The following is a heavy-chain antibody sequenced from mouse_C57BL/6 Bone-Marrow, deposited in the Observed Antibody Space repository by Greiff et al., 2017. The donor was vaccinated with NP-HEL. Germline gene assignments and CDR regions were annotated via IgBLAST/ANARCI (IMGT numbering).Heavy chain of an antibody. CDR2: INPNYGTT. CDR1: GYSFTDYN. D-gene: IGHD1-1*01. CDR3: ARSRVTTVVATDFDY. V-gene: IGHV1-39*01. Sequence: VHVKQSGPELVKPGASVKISCKASGYSFTDYNMNWVKQSHGKSLEWIGVINPNYGTTSYNQKFKGKATLTVDQSSSTAYMQLNSLTSEDSAVYYCARSRVTTVVATDFDYWGQGTTLTVSS. J-gene: IGHJ2*01.